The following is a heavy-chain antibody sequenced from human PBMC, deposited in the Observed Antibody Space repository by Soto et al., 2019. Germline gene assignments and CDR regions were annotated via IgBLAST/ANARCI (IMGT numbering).Heavy chain of an antibody. CDR1: GFTFSSYA. J-gene: IGHJ6*02. CDR2: ISYDGSNK. V-gene: IGHV3-30-3*01. D-gene: IGHD1-26*01. Sequence: GGSLRLSCAASGFTFSSYAMHWVRQAPGKGLEWVAVISYDGSNKYYADSVKGRFTISRDNSKNTLYLQMNSLRAEDTAVYYCARVWEGNSEAYYYFGMDVWGQGTTVTVSS. CDR3: ARVWEGNSEAYYYFGMDV.